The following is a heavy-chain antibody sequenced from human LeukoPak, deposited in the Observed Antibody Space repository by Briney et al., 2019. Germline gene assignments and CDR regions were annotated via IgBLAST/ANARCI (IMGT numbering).Heavy chain of an antibody. CDR1: GFTFDDYA. V-gene: IGHV3-9*01. Sequence: PGGSLRLSCAASGFTFDDYAMHWVRQAPGKGLEWVSGISWNGSNIGYADSVEGRFTISRDNAKNSLYLQMNSLRAEDTALYYCAKDPNSSYYYDTRGDAFDVWGQGTMVTVSS. CDR2: ISWNGSNI. CDR3: AKDPNSSYYYDTRGDAFDV. J-gene: IGHJ3*01. D-gene: IGHD3-22*01.